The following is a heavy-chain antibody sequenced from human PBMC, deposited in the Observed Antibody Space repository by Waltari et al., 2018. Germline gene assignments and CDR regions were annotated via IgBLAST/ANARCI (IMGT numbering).Heavy chain of an antibody. Sequence: QVQLQESGPGLVKPSETLSLTCTVSGGSISRYYWSWIRQPAGKGLEWIGRIYTSGSPNYNPSLKSRVTMSVDTAKNQVSLKLSSVTAADTAVYYCARDPFTYYYDSSGYYDMDVWGKGTTVTVSS. D-gene: IGHD3-22*01. CDR1: GGSISRYY. CDR2: IYTSGSP. V-gene: IGHV4-4*07. CDR3: ARDPFTYYYDSSGYYDMDV. J-gene: IGHJ6*04.